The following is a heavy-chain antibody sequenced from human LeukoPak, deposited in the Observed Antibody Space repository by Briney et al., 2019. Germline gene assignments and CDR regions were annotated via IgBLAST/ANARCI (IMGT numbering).Heavy chain of an antibody. Sequence: ASVKVSCKASGYTFTGYYMHWVRQAPGQGLEWMGWIDTYTGNPTYARGFTGHFVFSLDTSVSTAYLQISSLKAEDTAVYYCARNFASDSSLIDYWGQGTLVTVSS. V-gene: IGHV7-4-1*02. CDR2: IDTYTGNP. J-gene: IGHJ4*02. CDR1: GYTFTGYY. D-gene: IGHD2-21*01. CDR3: ARNFASDSSLIDY.